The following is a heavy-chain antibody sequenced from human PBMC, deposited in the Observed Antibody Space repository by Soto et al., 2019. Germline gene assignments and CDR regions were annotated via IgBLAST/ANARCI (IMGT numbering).Heavy chain of an antibody. CDR3: GSSFPPPFWSGPTLATRYWYFEL. Sequence: QVQLQESGPGLVKPSETLSLTCTVSGGSISSYYWSWIRQPPGKGLEWIGYIYYSGSTNYNPSLKGRVTISVATSKIQCSLKRSSVTAADSAVSYCGSSFPPPFWSGPTLATRYWYFELWGRGTLVTVSS. V-gene: IGHV4-59*01. J-gene: IGHJ2*01. D-gene: IGHD3-3*01. CDR2: IYYSGST. CDR1: GGSISSYY.